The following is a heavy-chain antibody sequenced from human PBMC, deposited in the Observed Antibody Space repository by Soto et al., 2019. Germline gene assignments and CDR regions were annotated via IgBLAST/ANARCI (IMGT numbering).Heavy chain of an antibody. D-gene: IGHD2-2*01. V-gene: IGHV1-3*01. CDR1: GYTFTSYA. J-gene: IGHJ5*02. Sequence: ASVKVSCKASGYTFTSYAMHWVRQAPGQRLEWMGWINAGNGNTKYSQKFQGRVTITRDTSASTAYMELSSLRSEDTAVYYCWRVGLYCSSTSCPRLSFASWGQGTLFTAS. CDR3: WRVGLYCSSTSCPRLSFAS. CDR2: INAGNGNT.